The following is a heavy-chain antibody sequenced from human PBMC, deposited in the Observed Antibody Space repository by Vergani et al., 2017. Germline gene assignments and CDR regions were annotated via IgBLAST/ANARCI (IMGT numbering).Heavy chain of an antibody. V-gene: IGHV1-3*01. CDR2: INAGNGNT. CDR3: ARVAAVVTLRGAFDY. CDR1: GYTFSSYA. Sequence: QVQLEQSGAEVKKPGASVKVSCKASGYTFSSYAMHWVRQAPGQRLEWMGWINAGNGNTKYSQKFQGRVTITRDRSASTAYMELSSLRSEDTAVYYCARVAAVVTLRGAFDYWGQGALVTVSS. J-gene: IGHJ4*02. D-gene: IGHD4-23*01.